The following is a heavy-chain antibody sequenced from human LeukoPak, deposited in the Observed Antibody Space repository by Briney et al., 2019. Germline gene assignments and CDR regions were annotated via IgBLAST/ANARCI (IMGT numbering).Heavy chain of an antibody. CDR3: ARDPRGYCSSTSCRKDWFDP. V-gene: IGHV3-21*01. Sequence: GGSLRLSCAASGFTFIGYSMNWGRQAPGKGLEWVSSISSSSSYIYYADSVKGRFTISRDNAKNSLYLQMNSLRAEDTAVYYCARDPRGYCSSTSCRKDWFDPWGQGTLVTVSS. J-gene: IGHJ5*02. D-gene: IGHD2-2*01. CDR1: GFTFIGYS. CDR2: ISSSSSYI.